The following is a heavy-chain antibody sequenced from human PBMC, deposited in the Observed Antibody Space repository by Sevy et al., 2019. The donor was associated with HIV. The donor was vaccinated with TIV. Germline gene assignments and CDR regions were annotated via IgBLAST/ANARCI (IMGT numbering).Heavy chain of an antibody. CDR2: IYTSGST. V-gene: IGHV4-61*02. J-gene: IGHJ6*03. Sequence: SETLSLTCTVSGGSISSGSYYWSWIRQPAGKGLEWIGRIYTSGSTNYNPSLKSRVTISVDTSKNQFSLKLSSVTAADTAVYYCAREGYGSRRGYYYYYYMDVWGKGTTVTVSS. CDR1: GGSISSGSYY. CDR3: AREGYGSRRGYYYYYYMDV. D-gene: IGHD3-10*01.